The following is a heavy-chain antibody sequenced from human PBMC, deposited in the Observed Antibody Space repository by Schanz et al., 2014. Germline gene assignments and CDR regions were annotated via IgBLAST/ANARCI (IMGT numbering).Heavy chain of an antibody. Sequence: QVQLVQSGTQVKKPGASVKVSCKASGYTLSAYSLHWVRQAPGQGLEWMGIVNPSVRGTHFAREFQGRVTVTSDTSTSTVYMELSGLRSEDTAVYYCAGAFDSSGYYFDCWGQGTLVTVSS. D-gene: IGHD3-22*01. CDR2: VNPSVRGT. CDR1: GYTLSAYS. V-gene: IGHV1-46*03. CDR3: AGAFDSSGYYFDC. J-gene: IGHJ4*02.